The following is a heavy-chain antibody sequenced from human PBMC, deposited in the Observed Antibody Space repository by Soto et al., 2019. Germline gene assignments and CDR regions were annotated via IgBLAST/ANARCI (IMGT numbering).Heavy chain of an antibody. Sequence: ASVKVSCKVSGYTLTELSMHWVRQAPGKGLEWMGGFVPEDGATIYAQKFQGRVTITADESTSTAYMELSSLRSEDTAVYYCARDHRVRYYYDSSGSQYDAFDIWGQGTMVTVSS. CDR3: ARDHRVRYYYDSSGSQYDAFDI. J-gene: IGHJ3*02. D-gene: IGHD3-22*01. CDR2: FVPEDGAT. V-gene: IGHV1-24*01. CDR1: GYTLTELS.